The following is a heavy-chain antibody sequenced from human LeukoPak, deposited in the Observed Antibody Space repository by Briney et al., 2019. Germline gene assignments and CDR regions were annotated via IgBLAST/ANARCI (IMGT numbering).Heavy chain of an antibody. J-gene: IGHJ4*02. CDR2: ISSSSSTI. Sequence: GGSLRLSCAASGFTFSSYSMNWVRQAPGKGLEWVSYISSSSSTIYYADSVKGRFTISRDNAKNSLYLQMNSLRAEDTAVYYCAREDYGGNSAFDYWGQGTLVTVSS. D-gene: IGHD4-23*01. V-gene: IGHV3-48*04. CDR1: GFTFSSYS. CDR3: AREDYGGNSAFDY.